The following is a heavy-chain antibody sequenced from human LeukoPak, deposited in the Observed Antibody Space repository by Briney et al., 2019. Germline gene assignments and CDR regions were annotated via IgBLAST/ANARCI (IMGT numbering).Heavy chain of an antibody. Sequence: GGSLRLSCAASGFTFSSYGMHWVRQAPGKGLEWVAVIWYDGSNKYYADSVKGRFTISRDNSKNTLYLQMNSLRAEDTAVYYCAKDLHYGSGSYYLFDYWGQGTLVTVSS. D-gene: IGHD3-10*01. CDR2: IWYDGSNK. CDR3: AKDLHYGSGSYYLFDY. V-gene: IGHV3-33*06. J-gene: IGHJ4*02. CDR1: GFTFSSYG.